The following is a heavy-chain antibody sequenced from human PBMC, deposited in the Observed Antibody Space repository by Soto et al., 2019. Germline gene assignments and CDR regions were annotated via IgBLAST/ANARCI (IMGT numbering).Heavy chain of an antibody. CDR2: MNPNSGNT. CDR3: AREVAPVAGTFNY. CDR1: GYTFTSYD. V-gene: IGHV1-8*01. Sequence: ASVKVSCKASGYTFTSYDINWLRQATGQGLEWMGWMNPNSGNTGYAQKFQGRVTMTRNTSISTAYMELSSLRSEDTAVYYCAREVAPVAGTFNYWGQGTLVTVSS. D-gene: IGHD6-19*01. J-gene: IGHJ4*02.